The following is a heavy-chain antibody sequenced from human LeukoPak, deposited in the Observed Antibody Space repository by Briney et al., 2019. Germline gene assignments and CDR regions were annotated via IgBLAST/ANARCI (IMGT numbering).Heavy chain of an antibody. J-gene: IGHJ3*01. CDR3: ARPRLGSDTFDV. V-gene: IGHV5-51*01. CDR2: IDPGDSDT. Sequence: GESLRISCEGSGYSFSNHWIAWVRQRPGKGLEWMGIIDPGDSDTRYSPSFQGQVTVSADKSTRTAYVQWRSLDASDTAMYYCARPRLGSDTFDVCGQGTMVTV. D-gene: IGHD3-10*01. CDR1: GYSFSNHW.